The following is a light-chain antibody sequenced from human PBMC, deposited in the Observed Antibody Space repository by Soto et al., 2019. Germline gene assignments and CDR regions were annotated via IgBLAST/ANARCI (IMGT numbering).Light chain of an antibody. J-gene: IGKJ5*01. CDR3: QQCSSWPPIT. Sequence: EIVRSHSPSTLSVSPLERATLSCMSSQSVSSNLAWYQQKPGQAPRLLIYDSSTMATGIPARFSASGSGTDFTLTISSLEPEDFAVYFCQQCSSWPPITFGQGTRLEIK. CDR1: QSVSSN. V-gene: IGKV3-11*01. CDR2: DSS.